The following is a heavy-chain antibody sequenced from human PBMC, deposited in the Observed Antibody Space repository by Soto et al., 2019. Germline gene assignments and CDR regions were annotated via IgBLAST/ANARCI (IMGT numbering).Heavy chain of an antibody. J-gene: IGHJ3*02. CDR3: AKDPNGDYVGAFDI. D-gene: IGHD4-17*01. CDR2: ISAAGVRT. V-gene: IGHV3-23*01. CDR1: GFTFRNYA. Sequence: EVQLLESGGGLVQPGGSLRLSCAASGFTFRNYAMSWFRQAPGKGPEWVSGISAAGVRTYYTHSVEGRFTISRDNSKATLFLQMDSLRAEDTALYYCAKDPNGDYVGAFDIWGQGTVVTVSS.